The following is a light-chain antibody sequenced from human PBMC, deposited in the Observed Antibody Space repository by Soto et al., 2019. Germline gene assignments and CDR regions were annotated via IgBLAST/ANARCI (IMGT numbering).Light chain of an antibody. V-gene: IGKV3-20*01. Sequence: EIVITQSPDTLSLSPGERATLSCRASQSVRSERLAWYQQKRGQAPTLIIFDASSRAYGTPERFSGSGSGTDFTLTISRLEPEDFALYYCQEYDGAPPITFGLGTRLEIK. CDR2: DAS. CDR1: QSVRSER. J-gene: IGKJ5*01. CDR3: QEYDGAPPIT.